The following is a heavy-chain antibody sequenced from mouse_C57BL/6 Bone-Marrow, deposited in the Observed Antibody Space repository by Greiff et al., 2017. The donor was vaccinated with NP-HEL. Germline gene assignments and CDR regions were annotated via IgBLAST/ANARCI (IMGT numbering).Heavy chain of an antibody. D-gene: IGHD2-3*01. V-gene: IGHV1-81*01. CDR2: IYPRSGNT. J-gene: IGHJ2*01. CDR3: ACDGYSWYFDY. Sequence: VQLQQSGAELARPGASVKLSCKASGYTFTSYGISWVKQRTGQGLEWIGEIYPRSGNTYYNEKFKGKATLTAEKSSSTAYMELRSLTSEDAAVYFCACDGYSWYFDYWGQGTTLTVSS. CDR1: GYTFTSYG.